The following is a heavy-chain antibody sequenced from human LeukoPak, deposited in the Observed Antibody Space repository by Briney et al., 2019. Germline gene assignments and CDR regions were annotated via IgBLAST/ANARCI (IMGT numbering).Heavy chain of an antibody. J-gene: IGHJ6*02. CDR2: IYYSGST. CDR1: GGSISSSSYY. D-gene: IGHD2-2*01. V-gene: IGHV4-39*01. CDR3: ARLLVVPAAMVGHYYYYGMDV. Sequence: PSETLSLTCTVSGGSISSSSYYWGWIRQPPGKGLEWIGSIYYSGSTYYNPSLKSRVTISVDTSKNQFSLKLSSVTAADTAVYYSARLLVVPAAMVGHYYYYGMDVWGQGTTVTVSS.